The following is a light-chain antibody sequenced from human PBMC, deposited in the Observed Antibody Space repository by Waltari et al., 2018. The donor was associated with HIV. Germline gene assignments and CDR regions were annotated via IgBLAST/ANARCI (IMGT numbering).Light chain of an antibody. CDR3: SSYTSSSTV. V-gene: IGLV2-14*01. Sequence: QSALTQPASVSGSPGQSITISCTGTSSDVGGYNYVSWYQQHPGKAPQLMMYEVSNRPSCVSIRVSGSKSGNTASLTLSGLQAEDEADYYCSSYTSSSTVFGTGTKVTVL. CDR1: SSDVGGYNY. CDR2: EVS. J-gene: IGLJ1*01.